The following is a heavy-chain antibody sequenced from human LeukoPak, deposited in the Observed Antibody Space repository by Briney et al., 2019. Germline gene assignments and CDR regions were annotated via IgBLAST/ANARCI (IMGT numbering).Heavy chain of an antibody. CDR3: ARDSADCSGGSCYSAEYFQH. CDR1: GYTFNNYG. D-gene: IGHD2-15*01. J-gene: IGHJ1*01. CDR2: ISAYNGNT. V-gene: IGHV1-18*01. Sequence: VASVKVSCKASGYTFNNYGISWVRQAPGQGLEWMGRISAYNGNTNYAQKVQDRVTMTTDTSTSTAYMELRNLTSDDTAVYYCARDSADCSGGSCYSAEYFQHWGQGTLVTVSS.